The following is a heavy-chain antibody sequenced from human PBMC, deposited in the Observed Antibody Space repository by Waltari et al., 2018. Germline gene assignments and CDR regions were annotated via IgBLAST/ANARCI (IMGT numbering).Heavy chain of an antibody. Sequence: EVQLVESGGGLIQPGGSLRLSCAASGFTVSSNYMSWVRQAPGKGLEWVSVIYSGGSTYYADSVKGRFTISRDNSKNTLYLQMNSLRAEDTAVYYCARGGYSGYDKYYYYYGMDVWGQGTTVTVSS. D-gene: IGHD5-12*01. J-gene: IGHJ6*02. CDR1: GFTVSSNY. CDR3: ARGGYSGYDKYYYYYGMDV. CDR2: IYSGGST. V-gene: IGHV3-53*01.